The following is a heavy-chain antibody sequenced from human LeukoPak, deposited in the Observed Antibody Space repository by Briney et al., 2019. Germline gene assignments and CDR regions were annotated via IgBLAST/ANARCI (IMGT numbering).Heavy chain of an antibody. CDR1: GGSFSGYY. D-gene: IGHD6-19*01. V-gene: IGHV4-34*01. CDR3: ARVLEGSSGQHWYFDL. J-gene: IGHJ2*01. Sequence: SETLSLTCAVYGGSFSGYYWSWIRQPPGKGLEWIGEINHSGSTKYNPSLKSRVTISVDTSKNQFSLKLSSVTAADTAVCYCARVLEGSSGQHWYFDLWGRGTLVTVSS. CDR2: INHSGST.